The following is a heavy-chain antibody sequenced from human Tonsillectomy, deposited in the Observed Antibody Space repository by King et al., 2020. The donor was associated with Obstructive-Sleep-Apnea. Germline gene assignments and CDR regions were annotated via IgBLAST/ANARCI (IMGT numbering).Heavy chain of an antibody. CDR3: AGDGGGRGSSSWYDHGLFDY. Sequence: HVQLVESGGGLVKPGGSLRLSCAASGFTFSDYYMSWIRQAPGKGLEWVSYISSSGSTIYYADSVKGRFTISRDNAKNSLYLQMNSLRAEDTAVYYCAGDGGGRGSSSWYDHGLFDYWGQGTLVTVSS. CDR2: ISSSGSTI. J-gene: IGHJ4*02. V-gene: IGHV3-11*01. D-gene: IGHD6-13*01. CDR1: GFTFSDYY.